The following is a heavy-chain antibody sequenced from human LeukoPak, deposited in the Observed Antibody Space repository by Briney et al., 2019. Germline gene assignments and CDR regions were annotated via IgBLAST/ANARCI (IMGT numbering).Heavy chain of an antibody. CDR2: IKQDGSEK. Sequence: GGSLRLSCAASGFTLSSYRMSWVRQAPGKGLEGVANIKQDGSEKYYVDPVKGRFTISRDNAKNSLYLQMNSLRAEDTTVYYCARGGLSVGAFDSWGQGTMVTVSS. V-gene: IGHV3-7*03. D-gene: IGHD5/OR15-5a*01. CDR1: GFTLSSYR. J-gene: IGHJ3*02. CDR3: ARGGLSVGAFDS.